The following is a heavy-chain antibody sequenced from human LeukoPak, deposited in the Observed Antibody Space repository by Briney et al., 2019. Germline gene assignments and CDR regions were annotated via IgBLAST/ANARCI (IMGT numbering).Heavy chain of an antibody. D-gene: IGHD3-16*01. CDR3: ASWGAGGNS. Sequence: GGSLRLSCEASGFTLSTYWMNWVRQVPGKGLDWVANINPDGSGKRYVDSVKGRFTIARDNADNTLSLQMNSLRAEDTAVYYCASWGAGGNSWGQGTLVTVSS. J-gene: IGHJ4*02. CDR1: GFTLSTYW. CDR2: INPDGSGK. V-gene: IGHV3-7*01.